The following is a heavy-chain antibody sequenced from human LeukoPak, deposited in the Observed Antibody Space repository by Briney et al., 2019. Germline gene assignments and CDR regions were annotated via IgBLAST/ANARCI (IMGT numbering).Heavy chain of an antibody. CDR1: GFTFSTYW. D-gene: IGHD3-22*01. J-gene: IGHJ4*02. CDR3: AVGYYYDSSALDY. Sequence: GGSLRLSCAASGFTFSTYWMTWVRQAPGKGLEWVANLNQGGSDKYYVDSVKGRFTISRDNTKNSLYLQMNSLRAEDTAVYYCAVGYYYDSSALDYWGQGTLVTVSS. V-gene: IGHV3-7*01. CDR2: LNQGGSDK.